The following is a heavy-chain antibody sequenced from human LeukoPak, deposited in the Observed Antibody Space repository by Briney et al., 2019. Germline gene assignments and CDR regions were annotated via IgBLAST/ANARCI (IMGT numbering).Heavy chain of an antibody. J-gene: IGHJ4*02. CDR2: IKHDGSEE. CDR3: AWSDNGAHDC. CDR1: GFTFISYL. Sequence: GGSLRLSCAASGFTFISYLMNWVRQAPGKGLEWVANIKHDGSEEHYVDSVKGRFAISRDNAKNSLYLQMNSLRVEDTAVYYCAWSDNGAHDCWGQGTLVTVSS. V-gene: IGHV3-7*01. D-gene: IGHD2-8*01.